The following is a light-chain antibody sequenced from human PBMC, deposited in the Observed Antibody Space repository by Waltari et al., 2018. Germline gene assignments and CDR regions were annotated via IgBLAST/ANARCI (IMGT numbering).Light chain of an antibody. CDR3: QSYDSSLSVHVV. V-gene: IGLV1-40*01. CDR1: SSNIGAGYN. J-gene: IGLJ2*01. Sequence: QSVLTQPPSVSGAPGQRVTISCTGSSSNIGAGYNVHWYQQLPGTAPKLLTYGNSNRPSGVPDRFSGSKSGTSASLAITGLQAEDEADYYCQSYDSSLSVHVVFGGGTKLTVL. CDR2: GNS.